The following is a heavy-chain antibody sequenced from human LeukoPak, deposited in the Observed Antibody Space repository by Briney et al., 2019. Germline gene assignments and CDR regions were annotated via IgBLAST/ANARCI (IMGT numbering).Heavy chain of an antibody. V-gene: IGHV3-48*03. CDR2: ISSSGSIM. D-gene: IGHD6-6*01. CDR1: GFNFSSYE. J-gene: IGHJ4*01. Sequence: GGSLRLSCAASGFNFSSYEMNWVRHAPGKGLEWVSYISSSGSIMYSADSVKGRFTISRDNAKNSLYLQMNSLRAEDTAIYYCSVQYSSSSVVDFWGQGTLVTVSS. CDR3: SVQYSSSSVVDF.